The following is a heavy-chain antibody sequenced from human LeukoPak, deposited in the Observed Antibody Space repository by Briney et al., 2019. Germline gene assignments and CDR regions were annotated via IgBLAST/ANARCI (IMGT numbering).Heavy chain of an antibody. D-gene: IGHD3-22*01. CDR1: GFTFDDYG. J-gene: IGHJ4*02. V-gene: IGHV3-9*01. CDR3: AKAANYYDSSGYYGPFDY. Sequence: GGSLRLSCAASGFTFDDYGMGWVRQAPGKGLEWVSGISWNSGSIGYADSVKGRFTISRDNAKNSLYQQMNSLRAEDTALYYCAKAANYYDSSGYYGPFDYWGQGTLVTVSS. CDR2: ISWNSGSI.